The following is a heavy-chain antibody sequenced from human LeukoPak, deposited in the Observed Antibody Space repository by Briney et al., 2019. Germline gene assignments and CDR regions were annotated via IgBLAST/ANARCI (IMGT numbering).Heavy chain of an antibody. CDR1: GGSINNDY. CDR2: LSYSGST. J-gene: IGHJ4*02. V-gene: IGHV4-59*01. D-gene: IGHD3-10*01. CDR3: ARSLSRSSYGNFDY. Sequence: KPSETLSLTCTVSGGSINNDYWSWIRQPPGKGLEWIGYLSYSGSTSYNPSLKRRVTISADTSKNQFSLKMNSVTAADTAVYYCARSLSRSSYGNFDYWGQGTLVTVSP.